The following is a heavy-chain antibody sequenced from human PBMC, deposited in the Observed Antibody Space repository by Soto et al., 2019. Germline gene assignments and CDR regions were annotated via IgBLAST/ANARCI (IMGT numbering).Heavy chain of an antibody. CDR2: IIPILGST. Sequence: VQLVQSGAEVKKPGSSVKVSCKASGGTYSSYVISWVRQAPGQGLEWMGGIIPILGSTNYAQKFQGRVTITADEFTSTADMELSSLRSDDSAVYYCAGVTYRLRLGYWGQGTQVTVSS. D-gene: IGHD5-18*01. CDR1: GGTYSSYV. CDR3: AGVTYRLRLGY. V-gene: IGHV1-69*01. J-gene: IGHJ4*02.